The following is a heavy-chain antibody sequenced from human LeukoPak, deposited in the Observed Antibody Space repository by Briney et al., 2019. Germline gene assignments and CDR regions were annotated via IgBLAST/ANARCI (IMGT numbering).Heavy chain of an antibody. J-gene: IGHJ4*02. Sequence: GGSLRLSCAASGFTFSSYGMSWVRQAPGKGLEWVSAISGSGGSTYYADSVKGRFTISRDNSKNTLYLQMSSLRAEDTALYFCANGRSSSGTLQHDYWGQGTLVTVSS. CDR1: GFTFSSYG. D-gene: IGHD6-19*01. CDR2: ISGSGGST. V-gene: IGHV3-23*01. CDR3: ANGRSSSGTLQHDY.